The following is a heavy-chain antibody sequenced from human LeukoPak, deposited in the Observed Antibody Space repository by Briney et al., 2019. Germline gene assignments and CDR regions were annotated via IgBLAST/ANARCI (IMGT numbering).Heavy chain of an antibody. CDR3: AKKFGMIAD. J-gene: IGHJ4*02. D-gene: IGHD3-22*01. V-gene: IGHV3-33*06. Sequence: GGSLRLSCAASGFTFRGSGMHWVRQAPGKGLEWVAIIWSDGSNKYYTDSVKGRFTISRDNSKNTVYLQMNSLRAEDTAVYYCAKKFGMIADWGQGTLVTVSS. CDR2: IWSDGSNK. CDR1: GFTFRGSG.